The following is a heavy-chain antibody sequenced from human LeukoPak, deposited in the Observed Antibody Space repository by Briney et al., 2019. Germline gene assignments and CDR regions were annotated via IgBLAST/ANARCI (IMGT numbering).Heavy chain of an antibody. V-gene: IGHV1-3*03. D-gene: IGHD5-18*01. Sequence: GASVKVSCKASGYTFTSYAMHWVRQAPGQRLEWMGWINAGNGNTKYSQEFQGRVTITRDTSASTAYMELSSLRSEDMAVYYCARESYDVDTVGGLDYWGQGTLVTVSS. J-gene: IGHJ4*02. CDR3: ARESYDVDTVGGLDY. CDR2: INAGNGNT. CDR1: GYTFTSYA.